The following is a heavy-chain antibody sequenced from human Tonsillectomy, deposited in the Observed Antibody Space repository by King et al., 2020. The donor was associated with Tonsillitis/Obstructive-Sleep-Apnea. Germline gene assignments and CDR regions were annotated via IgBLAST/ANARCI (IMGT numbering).Heavy chain of an antibody. D-gene: IGHD3-22*01. Sequence: QLVQSGAEVKKPGASVKVSCKASGYTFTNYGISWVRQAPGQGLEWMGWISAYNGNTNYAQKLQGRVTMTTDTSTSTAYMEVRSLRSDDTAVYYCARDSMSHYFDSSAYYPFDYWGQGTLVTVSS. CDR2: ISAYNGNT. J-gene: IGHJ4*02. CDR1: GYTFTNYG. CDR3: ARDSMSHYFDSSAYYPFDY. V-gene: IGHV1-18*01.